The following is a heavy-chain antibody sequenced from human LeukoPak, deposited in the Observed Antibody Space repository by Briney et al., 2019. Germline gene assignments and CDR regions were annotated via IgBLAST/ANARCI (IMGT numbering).Heavy chain of an antibody. V-gene: IGHV3-53*01. Sequence: GSLRLSCAASGFTVSSNYMSWVRQAPGKGLEWVSVIYSGGSTYYADSVKGRFTISRDNSKNTLYLQMNSLRAEDTAVYYCAKLQSDGLRTYYGMDVWGQGTTVTVSS. CDR3: AKLQSDGLRTYYGMDV. D-gene: IGHD4-23*01. CDR1: GFTVSSNY. J-gene: IGHJ6*02. CDR2: IYSGGST.